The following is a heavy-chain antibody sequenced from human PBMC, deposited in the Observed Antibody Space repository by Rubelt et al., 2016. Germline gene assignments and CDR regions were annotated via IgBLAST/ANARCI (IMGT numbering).Heavy chain of an antibody. Sequence: QVQLVQSGAEVKKPGASVKVSCKASGYTFTNFFMHWVRQAPGQGLEWMGIFNPFGGTTSYAQNFQGRVTMTMDTSTSTVYMELSSRTSEDTAVYYGAGRKGDSYGNWDYYFDYWGQGTLVTVSS. CDR1: GYTFTNFF. V-gene: IGHV1-46*01. CDR3: AGRKGDSYGNWDYYFDY. CDR2: FNPFGGTT. D-gene: IGHD5-18*01. J-gene: IGHJ4*02.